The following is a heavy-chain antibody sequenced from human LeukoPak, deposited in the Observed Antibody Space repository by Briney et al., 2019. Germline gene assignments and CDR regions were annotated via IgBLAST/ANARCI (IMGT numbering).Heavy chain of an antibody. CDR2: INHSGST. Sequence: SETLSLTCAVYGGSFSGYYWSWIRQPPGKGLEWIGEINHSGSTNYNPSLKSRVTISVDTSKNQFSLKLSSVTAAHTAVYYCARGSGSPPHFDPWGQGTLVTVSS. J-gene: IGHJ5*02. V-gene: IGHV4-34*01. CDR3: ARGSGSPPHFDP. CDR1: GGSFSGYY. D-gene: IGHD2-15*01.